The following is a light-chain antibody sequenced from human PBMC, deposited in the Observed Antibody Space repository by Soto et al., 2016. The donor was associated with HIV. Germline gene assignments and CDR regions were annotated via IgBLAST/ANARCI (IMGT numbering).Light chain of an antibody. V-gene: IGLV3-21*03. CDR2: DDS. CDR3: QVWDSSSDHVV. CDR1: NIGSKS. J-gene: IGLJ2*01. Sequence: SYVLTQPPSVSVAPGKTARITCGGDNIGSKSVHWYQQMPGQAPVLVVYDDSDRPSGIPERFSGSNSGNTATLTISRVKAGDAADYYCQVWDSSSDHVVFGGGTKLTVL.